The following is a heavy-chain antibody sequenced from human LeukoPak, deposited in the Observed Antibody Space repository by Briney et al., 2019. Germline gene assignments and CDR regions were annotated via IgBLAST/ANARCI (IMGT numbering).Heavy chain of an antibody. J-gene: IGHJ4*02. D-gene: IGHD1-14*01. V-gene: IGHV3-20*04. CDR2: INWNGGST. CDR3: ARGIVPEGN. Sequence: GGSLRLSCAASGFTFSTFAMIWVRQPPGKGLEWVSGINWNGGSTGYADSVKGRFTISRDNAKNSLYLQMNSLRAEDTALYYCARGIVPEGNWGQGTLVTVSS. CDR1: GFTFSTFA.